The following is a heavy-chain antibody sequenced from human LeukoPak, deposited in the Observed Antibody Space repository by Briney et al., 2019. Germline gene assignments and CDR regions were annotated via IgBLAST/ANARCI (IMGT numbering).Heavy chain of an antibody. V-gene: IGHV4-59*08. D-gene: IGHD3-10*01. CDR1: GGSMRSYY. CDR3: ARHSNSAVIIGDWFDP. CDR2: VYYSGSI. Sequence: PSETLSLTCTVSGGSMRSYYWSWIRQPPGKGLEWIGYVYYSGSINYNPSLKSRLTISVDTSKKYFSLRLTSVTAADTAVYYCARHSNSAVIIGDWFDPWGQGTLVTVSS. J-gene: IGHJ5*02.